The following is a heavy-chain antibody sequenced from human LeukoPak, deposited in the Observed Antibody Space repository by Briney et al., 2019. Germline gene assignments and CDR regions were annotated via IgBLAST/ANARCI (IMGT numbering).Heavy chain of an antibody. CDR3: ARLPLGYMSYGSGSYDY. Sequence: SETLSLTCTVSGGSISSSSYYWGWIRQPPGKGLEWIGSIHYSGSTYYNPSLKSRVTISVDTSKNQFSLKLSSVTAADTAVYYCARLPLGYMSYGSGSYDYWGQGTLVTVSS. CDR1: GGSISSSSYY. D-gene: IGHD3-10*01. CDR2: IHYSGST. J-gene: IGHJ4*02. V-gene: IGHV4-39*01.